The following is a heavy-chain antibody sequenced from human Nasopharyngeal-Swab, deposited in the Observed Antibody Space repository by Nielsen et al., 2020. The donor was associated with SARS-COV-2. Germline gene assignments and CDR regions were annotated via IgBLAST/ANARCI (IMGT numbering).Heavy chain of an antibody. D-gene: IGHD2-15*01. Sequence: GGSLRLSCAASGFTFSSYTIHWVRQAPGKGLEWVAVISYDASDKYYADSVKGRFTISRDNSKNTLYLQMNSLRAEDTAVYYCVKEGSDFDYWGQGTLVTVSS. V-gene: IGHV3-30*04. CDR2: ISYDASDK. CDR3: VKEGSDFDY. J-gene: IGHJ4*02. CDR1: GFTFSSYT.